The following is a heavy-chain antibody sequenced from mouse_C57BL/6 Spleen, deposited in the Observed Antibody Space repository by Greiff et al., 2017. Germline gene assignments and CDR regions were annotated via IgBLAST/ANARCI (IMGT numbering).Heavy chain of an antibody. J-gene: IGHJ2*01. CDR2: ISYDGSN. Sequence: DVKLVESGPGLVKPSQSLSLTCSVTGYSITSGYYWNWIRQFPGNKLEWMGYISYDGSNNYNPSLKNRISITRDTSKNQFFLKLNSVTTEDTATYYCARTDDGYYDYWGQGTTLTVSS. CDR3: ARTDDGYYDY. V-gene: IGHV3-6*01. CDR1: GYSITSGYY. D-gene: IGHD2-3*01.